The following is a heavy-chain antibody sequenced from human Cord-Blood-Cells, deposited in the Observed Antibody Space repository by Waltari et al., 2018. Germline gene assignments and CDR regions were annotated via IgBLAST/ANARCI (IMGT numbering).Heavy chain of an antibody. J-gene: IGHJ4*02. V-gene: IGHV3-7*05. CDR2: IKQDGSEK. CDR1: GFPFGSFW. D-gene: IGHD7-27*01. Sequence: EVQLVESGGGLVQPGGSLRLSCAASGFPFGSFWMSWVRQAPGKGLEWVANIKQDGSEKYYVDSVKGRFTISRDNAKNSLYLQMNSLRAEDTAVYYCARPTGAPDYWGQGTLVTVSS. CDR3: ARPTGAPDY.